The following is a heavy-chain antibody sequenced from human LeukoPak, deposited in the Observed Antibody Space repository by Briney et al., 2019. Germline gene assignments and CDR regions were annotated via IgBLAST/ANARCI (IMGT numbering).Heavy chain of an antibody. CDR1: GGSFSGYY. D-gene: IGHD3-22*01. V-gene: IGHV4-34*01. Sequence: SETLSLTCGVYGGSFSGYYWSWIRQPPGKGLEWIGEINRRGNTNYNPSLKSRVTISVDTSKNQFSLKLSSVTAADTAVYYCARDRRYYDSSAYIRGFDYWGQGTLVTVSS. CDR2: INRRGNT. J-gene: IGHJ4*02. CDR3: ARDRRYYDSSAYIRGFDY.